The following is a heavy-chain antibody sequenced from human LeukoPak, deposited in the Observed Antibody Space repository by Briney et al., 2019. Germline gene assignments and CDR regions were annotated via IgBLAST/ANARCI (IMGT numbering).Heavy chain of an antibody. CDR1: GGSISSSSYY. D-gene: IGHD5-18*01. V-gene: IGHV4-39*07. CDR3: ARRGHSYGSYYYYYYMDV. J-gene: IGHJ6*03. Sequence: PSETLSLTCTVSGGSISSSSYYWGWIRQPPGKGLEWIGSIYYSGSTYYNPSLKSRVTISVDTSKNQFSLKLSSVTAADTAVYYCARRGHSYGSYYYYYYMDVWGKGTTVTISS. CDR2: IYYSGST.